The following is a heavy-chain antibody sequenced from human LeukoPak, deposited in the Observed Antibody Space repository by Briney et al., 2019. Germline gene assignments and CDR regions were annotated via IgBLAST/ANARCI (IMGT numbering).Heavy chain of an antibody. CDR3: ARCLRDIVVVPAAPLTYYYYYYGMDV. Sequence: SVKVSCKASGGTFSSYAISWVRQAPGQGLEWMGGIIPILGTANYAQKFQGRVTITADKSTSTAYVELSSLRSEDTAVYYCARCLRDIVVVPAAPLTYYYYYYGMDVWGKGTTVTVSS. CDR2: IIPILGTA. CDR1: GGTFSSYA. J-gene: IGHJ6*04. V-gene: IGHV1-69*06. D-gene: IGHD2-2*01.